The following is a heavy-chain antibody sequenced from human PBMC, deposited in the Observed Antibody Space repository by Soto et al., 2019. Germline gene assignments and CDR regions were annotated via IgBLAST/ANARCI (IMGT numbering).Heavy chain of an antibody. D-gene: IGHD4-17*01. J-gene: IGHJ6*02. CDR1: GFTFDDYA. Sequence: GGSLRLSCAASGFTFDDYAMHWVRQAPGKGLEWVSGISWNSGSIGYADSVKGRFTISRDNAKNSLYLQMNSLRAEDTALYYCAKDLNYGFYYYYGMDVWGRGTTVTVSS. V-gene: IGHV3-9*01. CDR2: ISWNSGSI. CDR3: AKDLNYGFYYYYGMDV.